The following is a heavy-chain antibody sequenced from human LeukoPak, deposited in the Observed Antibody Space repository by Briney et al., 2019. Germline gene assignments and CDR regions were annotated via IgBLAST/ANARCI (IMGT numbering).Heavy chain of an antibody. CDR3: ARDSSGWYRWFDP. V-gene: IGHV4-39*07. D-gene: IGHD6-19*01. J-gene: IGHJ5*02. Sequence: SETLSLTCTVSGGSISSSSYYWGWIRQPPGKGLEWIGSIYYSGSTYYNPSLKSRLTISVDTSKNQFSLKLTSVTAADTAVYYCARDSSGWYRWFDPWGQGTLVTVSS. CDR2: IYYSGST. CDR1: GGSISSSSYY.